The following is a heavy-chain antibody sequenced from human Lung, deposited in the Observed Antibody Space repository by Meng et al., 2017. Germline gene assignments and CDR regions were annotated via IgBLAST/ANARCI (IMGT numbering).Heavy chain of an antibody. J-gene: IGHJ4*02. CDR2: IIDSGST. CDR3: VRRTYSSGWYFDY. V-gene: IGHV4-34*12. Sequence: HRWGECRLQPSETLSLTCAVDGGSFSCYYWSWIRQPPGKGLEWIGEIIDSGSTNYNPSLKSRVTISVDTSKNQFSLRVTSVTAADRAVYYCVRRTYSSGWYFDYWGQGTLVTVSS. CDR1: GGSFSCYY. D-gene: IGHD6-19*01.